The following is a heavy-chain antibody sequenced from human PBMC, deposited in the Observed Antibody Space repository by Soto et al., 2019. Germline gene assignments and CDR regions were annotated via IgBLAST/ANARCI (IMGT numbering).Heavy chain of an antibody. V-gene: IGHV1-69*12. CDR2: IIPMFGTA. J-gene: IGHJ4*02. CDR3: ASGIQLWLRRINNGYSG. CDR1: GGTFSTYA. D-gene: IGHD5-18*01. Sequence: QVQLVQSGAEVKKPESSVKVSCKAPGGTFSTYAISWVRQAPGQGLEWMGWIIPMFGTANYAQRFQDRVTITADESTSTVYMELSSLRSEDTAVYFCASGIQLWLRRINNGYSGWGQGTLVTVSS.